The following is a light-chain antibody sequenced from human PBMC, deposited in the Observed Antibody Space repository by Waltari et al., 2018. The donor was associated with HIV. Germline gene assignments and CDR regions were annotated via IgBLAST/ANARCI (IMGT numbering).Light chain of an antibody. CDR2: DVT. J-gene: IGLJ1*01. Sequence: QSALTQPPSASGSPGQSVSISCTGASSDVGAFKYVSWYQQHPGKAPKLLIYDVTKRPAGVPGLFSGSKPGNTASLTVSGLQAEEGAHYYCSSYAGSSMSYAFGTGTKVTVL. V-gene: IGLV2-8*01. CDR1: SSDVGAFKY. CDR3: SSYAGSSMSYA.